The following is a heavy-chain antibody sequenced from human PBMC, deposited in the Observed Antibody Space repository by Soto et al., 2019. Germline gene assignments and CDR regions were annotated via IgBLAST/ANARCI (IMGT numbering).Heavy chain of an antibody. J-gene: IGHJ5*02. CDR2: IYNSGIT. V-gene: IGHV4-30-4*01. D-gene: IGHD3-3*01. Sequence: SETLSLTCTVSGFSISSGDYSGSWVRQSPGKGLEWIGHIYNSGITYYNPSLKSRVVISIDTSRNQFSLRLNSLTAADRAVYFCARGVTVFGLVSRFWFDPWGQGTVVTVSS. CDR3: ARGVTVFGLVSRFWFDP. CDR1: GFSISSGDYS.